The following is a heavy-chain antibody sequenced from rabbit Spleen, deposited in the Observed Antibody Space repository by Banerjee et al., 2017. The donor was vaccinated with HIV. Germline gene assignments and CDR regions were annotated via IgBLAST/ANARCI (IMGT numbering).Heavy chain of an antibody. V-gene: IGHV1S45*01. CDR3: ARDGDGVIGWNFGW. D-gene: IGHD1-1*01. J-gene: IGHJ4*01. Sequence: QEQLVESGGGLVRPEGSMKISCTASGFSFSNKDVMCWVRQAPGKGLVWIVGINVVTGNAVYASWAKGLFTFSKTSSTTVTLQMTSLTAADTASYFCARDGDGVIGWNFGWWGPGTLVTVS. CDR1: GFSFSNKDV. CDR2: INVVTGNA.